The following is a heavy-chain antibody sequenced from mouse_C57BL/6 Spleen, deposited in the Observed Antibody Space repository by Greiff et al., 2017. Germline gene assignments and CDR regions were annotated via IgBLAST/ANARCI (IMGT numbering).Heavy chain of an antibody. J-gene: IGHJ4*01. Sequence: EVKLVESGGGLVQPKGSLKLSCAASGFSFNTYAMNWVRQAPGKGLEWVARIRSKSNNYATYYADSVKDRFTISRDDSESMLYLQMNNLKTEDTAMYYCVRQSYWYDYEDYAMDYWGQGTSVTVSS. CDR2: IRSKSNNYAT. V-gene: IGHV10-1*01. D-gene: IGHD2-4*01. CDR3: VRQSYWYDYEDYAMDY. CDR1: GFSFNTYA.